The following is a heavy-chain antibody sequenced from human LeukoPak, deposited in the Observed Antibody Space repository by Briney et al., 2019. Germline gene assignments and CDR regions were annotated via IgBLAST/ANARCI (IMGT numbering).Heavy chain of an antibody. V-gene: IGHV3-48*01. D-gene: IGHD2-2*01. CDR3: TRDPEVPMDV. Sequence: GGSLRLSCAASGFTFSSYSMNWVRQAPGKGLEWVSYISSSSSTIYYADSVKGRFTISRDNAKNSLYLQMNSLRVEDTAVYYCTRDPEVPMDVWGQGTTVTVSS. J-gene: IGHJ6*02. CDR1: GFTFSSYS. CDR2: ISSSSSTI.